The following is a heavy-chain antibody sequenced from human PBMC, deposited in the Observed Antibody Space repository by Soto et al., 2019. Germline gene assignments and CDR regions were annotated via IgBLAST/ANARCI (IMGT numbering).Heavy chain of an antibody. D-gene: IGHD3-22*01. CDR1: GGTFSSYA. Sequence: QVQLVQSGAEVKKPGSSVKVSCKASGGTFSSYAISWVRQAPGQGLEWMGGIIPIFGTANYAQKFQGRVTITADESTSTAYMELSSLRSEDTAVYYCARDSLTPNYYDSSGYYYHAFDIWGQGTMVTVSS. V-gene: IGHV1-69*12. CDR2: IIPIFGTA. J-gene: IGHJ3*02. CDR3: ARDSLTPNYYDSSGYYYHAFDI.